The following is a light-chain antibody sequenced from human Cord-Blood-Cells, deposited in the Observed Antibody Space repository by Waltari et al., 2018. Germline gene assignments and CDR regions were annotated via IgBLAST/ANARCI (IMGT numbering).Light chain of an antibody. J-gene: IGLJ1*01. CDR1: SSDVGSYNL. CDR3: CSYAGSSTYV. CDR2: EGS. V-gene: IGLV2-23*01. Sequence: QFALTQPASLSGSPGQSITISSTGTSSDVGSYNLVSWYQQHPGKAPKLMIYEGSKRPSGVSNRFSGSKSGNTASLTISGLQAEDEADYYCCSYAGSSTYVFGTGTKVTVL.